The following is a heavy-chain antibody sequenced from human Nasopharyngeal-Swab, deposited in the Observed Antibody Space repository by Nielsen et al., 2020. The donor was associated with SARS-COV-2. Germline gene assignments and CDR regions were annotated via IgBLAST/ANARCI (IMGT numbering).Heavy chain of an antibody. CDR3: WSSTAARVLY. Sequence: ASVKVSCKASGYTFTSYAMNWVRQAPGQGLEWMGWINTNTGNPTYAQGFTGRFVFSLDTSVSTAYLQISSLKAEDTVVYYCWSSTAARVLYWGQGTLVTVSS. J-gene: IGHJ4*02. D-gene: IGHD6-6*01. CDR1: GYTFTSYA. CDR2: INTNTGNP. V-gene: IGHV7-4-1*02.